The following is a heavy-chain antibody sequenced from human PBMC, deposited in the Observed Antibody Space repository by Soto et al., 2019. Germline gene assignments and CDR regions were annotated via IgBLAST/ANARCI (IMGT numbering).Heavy chain of an antibody. CDR2: ISGGNGNT. Sequence: QVQLVQSGAEVKKPGASVKLSCKASGYTFTSYAMHWLRQAPGQRLEWMGWISGGNGNTKYSQKFQGRVIITRDTSASTAYMELSSLRSEDTAVYYCARGFAGDNSWHIYWGQGTLVPVSS. CDR3: ARGFAGDNSWHIY. CDR1: GYTFTSYA. V-gene: IGHV1-3*01. J-gene: IGHJ4*02. D-gene: IGHD6-13*01.